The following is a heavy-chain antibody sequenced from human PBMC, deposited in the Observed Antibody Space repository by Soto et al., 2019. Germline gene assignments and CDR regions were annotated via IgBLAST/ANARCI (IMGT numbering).Heavy chain of an antibody. D-gene: IGHD1-1*01. Sequence: SETLSLTCTVSGVSISSGDYYWSWIRQPPGKGLEWIGYIYYSDSTYSNPSLKSRVAISGDTSKNQFHLKLSSVTAADTAVYYCASLGTSEAAGYNWFDPWGQGTLVTVSS. CDR1: GVSISSGDYY. J-gene: IGHJ5*02. CDR2: IYYSDST. CDR3: ASLGTSEAAGYNWFDP. V-gene: IGHV4-30-4*02.